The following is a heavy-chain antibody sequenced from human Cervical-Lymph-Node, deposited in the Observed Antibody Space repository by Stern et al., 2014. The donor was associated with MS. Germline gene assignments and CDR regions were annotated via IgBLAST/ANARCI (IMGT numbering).Heavy chain of an antibody. CDR2: IDRNDKT. Sequence: QVTLRESGPALVKPTQTLTLTCTFSGFSLVTSGVRVSWIRQPPGKALEWLVRIDRNDKTFYNTSLMTRLTISKDTSKNQVVLTMTNVDPVDTATYYCARMMGSGYRHYFDYWGQGTPVTVS. J-gene: IGHJ4*02. CDR3: ARMMGSGYRHYFDY. CDR1: GFSLVTSGVR. V-gene: IGHV2-70*04. D-gene: IGHD3-3*01.